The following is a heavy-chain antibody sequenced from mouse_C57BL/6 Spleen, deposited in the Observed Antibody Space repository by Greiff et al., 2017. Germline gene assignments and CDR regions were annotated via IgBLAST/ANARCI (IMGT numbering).Heavy chain of an antibody. CDR2: IWSGGST. CDR3: ARRGDYDGYAMDY. J-gene: IGHJ4*01. CDR1: GFSFTSYG. D-gene: IGHD2-4*01. Sequence: VMLVESGPGLVQPSQSLSITCTVSGFSFTSYGVHWVRQSPGKGLEWLGVIWSGGSTDYNAAFISRLSISKDNSKSQVFFKMNSLQADDTAIYYCARRGDYDGYAMDYWGQGTSVTVSS. V-gene: IGHV2-2*01.